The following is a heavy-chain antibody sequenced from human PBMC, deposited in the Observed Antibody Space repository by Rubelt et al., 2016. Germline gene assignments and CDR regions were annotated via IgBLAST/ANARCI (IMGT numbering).Heavy chain of an antibody. J-gene: IGHJ2*01. CDR1: AGSITSSTDY. Sequence: QLQESGPGLVKPSETLSLTCSVPAGSITSSTDYWGWIRQPPGKGLEWIGTIYYTGSTYYNPSLKSRITVSVDTSKNQFSLKLGLLTAAETAVYYCARHLVTTIRGYWYFDLWGRGTLVTVSS. CDR2: IYYTGST. V-gene: IGHV4-39*01. D-gene: IGHD2-21*02. CDR3: ARHLVTTIRGYWYFDL.